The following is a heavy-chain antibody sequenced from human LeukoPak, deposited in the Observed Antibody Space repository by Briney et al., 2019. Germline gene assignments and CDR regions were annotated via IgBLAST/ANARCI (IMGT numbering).Heavy chain of an antibody. J-gene: IGHJ4*02. CDR3: AREGGDGYNLD. CDR1: GGTFSSYA. Sequence: GASVKVSCKASGGTFSSYAISWVRQAPGQGLEWMGGIIPIFGTANYAQKFQGRVTITADESTCTAYMELSSLRSEDTAVYYCAREGGDGYNLDWGQGTLVTVSS. V-gene: IGHV1-69*13. D-gene: IGHD5-24*01. CDR2: IIPIFGTA.